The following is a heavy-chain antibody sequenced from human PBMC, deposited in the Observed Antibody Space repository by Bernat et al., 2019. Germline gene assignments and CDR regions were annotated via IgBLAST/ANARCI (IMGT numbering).Heavy chain of an antibody. Sequence: QVQLVQSGAEVKKPGASVKVSCKASGYTFTSYGISWVRQAPGQGLEWMGWISAYNGNTNYAQKLQGRVTMTTDTSTSTAYMELRSLRSDDTAVYYSARVERVRLFGGGSPFVYYYYMDVWGRGTTVTVSS. J-gene: IGHJ6*03. V-gene: IGHV1-18*01. CDR1: GYTFTSYG. CDR3: ARVERVRLFGGGSPFVYYYYMDV. D-gene: IGHD2-15*01. CDR2: ISAYNGNT.